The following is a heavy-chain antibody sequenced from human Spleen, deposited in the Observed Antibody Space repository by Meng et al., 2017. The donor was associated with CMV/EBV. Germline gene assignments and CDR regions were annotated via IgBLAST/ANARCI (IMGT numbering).Heavy chain of an antibody. D-gene: IGHD3-22*01. Sequence: GGSLRLSCAASGFTFDDYAMHWVRQAPGKGLEWVSGISWNSGSIGYADSVKGRFTISRDNAKNSLYLQMNSLRAEDMALYYCAKAYYYEGAFDIWGQGTMVTVSS. CDR1: GFTFDDYA. CDR2: ISWNSGSI. V-gene: IGHV3-9*03. J-gene: IGHJ3*02. CDR3: AKAYYYEGAFDI.